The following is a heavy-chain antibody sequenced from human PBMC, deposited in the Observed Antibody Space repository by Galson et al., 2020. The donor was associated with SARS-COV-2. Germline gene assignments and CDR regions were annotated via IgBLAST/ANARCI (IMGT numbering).Heavy chain of an antibody. D-gene: IGHD1-1*01. CDR1: GFTFSSYT. Sequence: GESLKISCAASGFTFSSYTMNWVRQAPGKGLEWVSTISSSSNMIYYGDSVKGRITVSRDNAKNSLYLQMNSLRAEDTAVYYCATDGPDRFTNWGQGTLVTVSS. CDR3: ATDGPDRFTN. J-gene: IGHJ4*02. CDR2: ISSSSNMI. V-gene: IGHV3-21*01.